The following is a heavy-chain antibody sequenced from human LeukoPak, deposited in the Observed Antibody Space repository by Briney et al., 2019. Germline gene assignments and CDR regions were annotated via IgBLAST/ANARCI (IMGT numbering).Heavy chain of an antibody. CDR1: GYTFTGYY. CDR2: INPNSGGT. Sequence: ASVKVSCKASGYTFTGYYMHWVRQAPGQGLEWMGWINPNSGGTNYAQKFQGRVTMTRDTSISTAYMELSSLRSEDTAVYYCAKDLEWPPGVAYYGMDVWGQGTTVTVSS. CDR3: AKDLEWPPGVAYYGMDV. V-gene: IGHV1-2*02. D-gene: IGHD3-3*01. J-gene: IGHJ6*02.